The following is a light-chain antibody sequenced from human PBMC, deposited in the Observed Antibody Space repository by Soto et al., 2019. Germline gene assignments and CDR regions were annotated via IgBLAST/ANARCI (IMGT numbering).Light chain of an antibody. CDR1: QGIGDT. V-gene: IGKV3-15*01. CDR3: QQYNNWPQT. Sequence: EVVLTQSPATLSVSPGDGVTLSCRASQGIGDTLAWYQHKPGQAPRLLIYGASTRATGIPARFSGSGSGTEFTLTISSLQSEDFAVYYCQQYNNWPQTFGQGTKVDIK. J-gene: IGKJ1*01. CDR2: GAS.